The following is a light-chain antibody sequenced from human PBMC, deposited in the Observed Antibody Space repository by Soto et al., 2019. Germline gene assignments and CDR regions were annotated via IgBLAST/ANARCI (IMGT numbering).Light chain of an antibody. J-gene: IGKJ1*01. CDR3: QQYGSSPGT. V-gene: IGKV3-20*01. CDR1: QSVSSSS. Sequence: EIVLTQSPGTLSLSPGEGATLSCRATQSVSSSSVAWYQQKPGQAPRLLIYGASSRATGIPDRFSGRGSGTDFTLTINRLEPEDFAGYYCQQYGSSPGTFGQGNKVEIK. CDR2: GAS.